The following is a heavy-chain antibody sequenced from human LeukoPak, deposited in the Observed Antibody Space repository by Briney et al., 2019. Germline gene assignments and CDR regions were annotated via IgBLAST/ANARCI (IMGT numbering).Heavy chain of an antibody. D-gene: IGHD3-3*01. CDR1: GFTFSSYG. CDR3: ARAQNDYDFWSGYSYYYGMDV. V-gene: IGHV3-33*01. J-gene: IGHJ6*02. Sequence: GGSLRLSCAASGFTFSSYGMHWVRQAPGKGLEWVAVIWYDGSNKYYADSVKGRFTISRDNSKNTLYLQMNSLRAEDTAVYYCARAQNDYDFWSGYSYYYGMDVWGQGTTVTVSS. CDR2: IWYDGSNK.